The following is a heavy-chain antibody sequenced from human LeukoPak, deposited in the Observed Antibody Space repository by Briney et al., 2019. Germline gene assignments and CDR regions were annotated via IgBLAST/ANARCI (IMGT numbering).Heavy chain of an antibody. CDR1: GFTFKSYS. J-gene: IGHJ4*02. V-gene: IGHV3-21*04. Sequence: PGGSLRLSCAASGFTFKSYSMNWVRQAPGKGLEWVAFITSTSGDMFYADSVKGRFTISRAKNTLYLQMNSLRAEDTAVYYCAASPSPGIAAAGAKAPFDYWGQGTLVTVSS. D-gene: IGHD6-13*01. CDR3: AASPSPGIAAAGAKAPFDY. CDR2: ITSTSGDM.